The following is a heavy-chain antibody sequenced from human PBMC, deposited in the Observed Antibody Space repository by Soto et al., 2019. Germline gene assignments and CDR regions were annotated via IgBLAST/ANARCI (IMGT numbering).Heavy chain of an antibody. D-gene: IGHD6-19*01. J-gene: IGHJ3*02. CDR1: GYTFTSYA. CDR2: INAGNGNT. V-gene: IGHV1-3*01. CDR3: AREQWLAKQPGFDI. Sequence: ASVKVSCKASGYTFTSYAMHWVRQAPGQRLEWMGWINAGNGNTKYSQKFQGRVTITRDTSASTAYMELSSLRSEDTAVYYRAREQWLAKQPGFDIWGQGTMVTVSS.